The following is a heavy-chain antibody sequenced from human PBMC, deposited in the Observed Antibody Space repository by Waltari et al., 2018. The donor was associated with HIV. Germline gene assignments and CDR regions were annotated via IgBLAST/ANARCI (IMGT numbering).Heavy chain of an antibody. V-gene: IGHV3-48*01. J-gene: IGHJ4*02. CDR1: GFTFSTYS. CDR3: ARDITLTPGPDY. CDR2: IISTSTTI. D-gene: IGHD3-16*01. Sequence: EVHLVESGGGPVQPGGSLRLSCAASGFTFSTYSMNWVRQAPGKVLVWISYIISTSTTIFYADPVKVRFTISGDNAKNSLDLQMNNLRAEDTAVYYCARDITLTPGPDYWGQGTLVTVSS.